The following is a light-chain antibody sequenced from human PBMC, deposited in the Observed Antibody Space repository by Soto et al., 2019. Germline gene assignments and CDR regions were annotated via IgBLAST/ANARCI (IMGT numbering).Light chain of an antibody. Sequence: DIQMTQSPSTLSGSVGDRVTITCRASQTISSWLAWYQQKPGKAPKLLIYDASILESGVPSRFSGSGSGTEFTLTISSLQPDDFATYYCQHYNSYSQTFGQGTKVDIK. J-gene: IGKJ1*01. CDR2: DAS. CDR3: QHYNSYSQT. V-gene: IGKV1-5*01. CDR1: QTISSW.